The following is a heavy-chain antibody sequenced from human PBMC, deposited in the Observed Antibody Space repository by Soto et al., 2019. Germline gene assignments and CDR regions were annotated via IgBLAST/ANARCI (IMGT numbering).Heavy chain of an antibody. CDR3: VKRGRNWGAFDF. V-gene: IGHV3-23*01. D-gene: IGHD7-27*01. CDR2: IGGTDGDSDGVP. J-gene: IGHJ3*01. CDR1: GFILNNYA. Sequence: VQLLESGGDLVQPGGSLRLSCVASGFILNNYAMSWVRQAPGKGLEWVSTIGGTDGDSDGVPWYEDSVKGRFTISRASSAKTLFLHMDNLRAEASARYCWVKRGRNWGAFDFWGQGTTVVVSS.